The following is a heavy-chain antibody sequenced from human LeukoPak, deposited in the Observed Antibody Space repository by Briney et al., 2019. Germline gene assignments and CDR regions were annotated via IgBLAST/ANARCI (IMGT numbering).Heavy chain of an antibody. Sequence: SVKVSCKASGGTFSSYVISWVRQAPGQGLEWMGRIIPILGIANYAQKFQGRVTITADKSTSTAYMELSSLRSEDTAMYYCAREYPYDSSGYGSPGGGMDVWGQGTTVTVSS. J-gene: IGHJ6*02. CDR3: AREYPYDSSGYGSPGGGMDV. CDR1: GGTFSSYV. D-gene: IGHD3-22*01. CDR2: IIPILGIA. V-gene: IGHV1-69*04.